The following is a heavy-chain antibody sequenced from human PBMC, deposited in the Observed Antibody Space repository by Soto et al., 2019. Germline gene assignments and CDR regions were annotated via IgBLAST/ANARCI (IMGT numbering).Heavy chain of an antibody. D-gene: IGHD6-13*01. V-gene: IGHV4-4*02. J-gene: IGHJ3*02. CDR1: GGSISSSNW. Sequence: SETLSLTCAVSGGSISSSNWWSWVRQPPGKGLEWIGEIYHSGSTNYNPSLKSRVTISVDKSKNQFSLKLSSVTAADTAVYYCARSPPPQLGGDAFDIWGQGTMVTVSS. CDR3: ARSPPPQLGGDAFDI. CDR2: IYHSGST.